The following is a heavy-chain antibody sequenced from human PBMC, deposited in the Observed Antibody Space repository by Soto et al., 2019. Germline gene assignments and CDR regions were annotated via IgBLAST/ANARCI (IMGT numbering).Heavy chain of an antibody. CDR2: INHSGST. CDR1: GGSFSGYY. J-gene: IGHJ3*02. CDR3: ARQLRVTDAFDI. D-gene: IGHD5-18*01. Sequence: SETLSLTCAVYGGSFSGYYWSWIRQPPGKGLEWIGEINHSGSTNYNPSLKSRVTISVDTSKNQFSLKLSSVTAADTAVYYCARQLRVTDAFDIWGQGTMVT. V-gene: IGHV4-34*01.